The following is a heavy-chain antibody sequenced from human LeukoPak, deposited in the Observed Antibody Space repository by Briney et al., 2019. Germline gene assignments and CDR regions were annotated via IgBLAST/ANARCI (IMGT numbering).Heavy chain of an antibody. D-gene: IGHD6-19*01. Sequence: GASVKVSCKTSGYTFTGYYMHWVRQAPGQGLEWMGWINPNSGGTNYAQKFQGRVTTTRDTSISTAYMELSRLRSDDTAVYYCARVAPQYSSGLDYWGQGTLVTVSS. CDR3: ARVAPQYSSGLDY. CDR1: GYTFTGYY. J-gene: IGHJ4*02. CDR2: INPNSGGT. V-gene: IGHV1-2*02.